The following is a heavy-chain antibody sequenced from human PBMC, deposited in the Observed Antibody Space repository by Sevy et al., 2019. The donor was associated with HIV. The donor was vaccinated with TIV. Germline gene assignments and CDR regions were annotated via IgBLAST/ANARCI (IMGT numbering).Heavy chain of an antibody. J-gene: IGHJ4*02. CDR1: GYTFTSYG. Sequence: ASVKVSCKASGYTFTSYGISWVRQAPGQGLEWMGWISAYNGNTNYAQKLQGRVTMTTDTSTSTAYMELRSLRSDDTAMYYCARDITGTDSLDYWGQGTLVTVSS. V-gene: IGHV1-18*01. CDR3: ARDITGTDSLDY. D-gene: IGHD1-20*01. CDR2: ISAYNGNT.